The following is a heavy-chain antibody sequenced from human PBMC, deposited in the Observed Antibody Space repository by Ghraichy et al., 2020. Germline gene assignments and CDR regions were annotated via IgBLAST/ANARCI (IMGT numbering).Heavy chain of an antibody. J-gene: IGHJ6*02. CDR1: GYSFTSYW. Sequence: GESLNISCKGSGYSFTSYWIGWVRQMPGKGLEWMGIIYPGDSDTRYSPSFQGQVTISADKSISTAYLQWSSLKASDTAMYYCARRRDFWSGYYGEDYYYGMDVWGQGTTVTVSS. V-gene: IGHV5-51*01. CDR2: IYPGDSDT. D-gene: IGHD3-3*01. CDR3: ARRRDFWSGYYGEDYYYGMDV.